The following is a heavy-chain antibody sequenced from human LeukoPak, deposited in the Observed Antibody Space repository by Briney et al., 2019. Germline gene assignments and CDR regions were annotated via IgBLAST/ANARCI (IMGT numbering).Heavy chain of an antibody. J-gene: IGHJ4*02. CDR1: GFPFSYYS. Sequence: GGSLRLSCAASGFPFSYYSMSWVRQPPGKGLEWVSSISGSATYINYADSLKGRFTISRDNAKKSLYLQVNSLRTEDTAVYYCARGEAVAGPPDYWGQGTLVTVSS. V-gene: IGHV3-21*01. CDR2: ISGSATYI. D-gene: IGHD6-19*01. CDR3: ARGEAVAGPPDY.